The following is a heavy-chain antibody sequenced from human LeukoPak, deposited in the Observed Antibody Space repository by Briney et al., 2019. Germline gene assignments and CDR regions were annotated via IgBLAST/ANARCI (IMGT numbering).Heavy chain of an antibody. CDR1: GFTFSSSA. Sequence: GGSLRLSCAASGFTFSSSAMSWVRQAPGKGLEWVSGISGSGANTYHADSVKGRFTISRDNSKNTLYVQMNSLRAEDTAVYYCATEKGDSPDYWGQGTLVTVSS. V-gene: IGHV3-23*01. CDR2: ISGSGANT. D-gene: IGHD2-21*01. J-gene: IGHJ4*02. CDR3: ATEKGDSPDY.